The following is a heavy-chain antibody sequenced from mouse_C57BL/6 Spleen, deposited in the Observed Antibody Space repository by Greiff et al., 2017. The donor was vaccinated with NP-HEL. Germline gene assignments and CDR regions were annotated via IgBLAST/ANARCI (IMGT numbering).Heavy chain of an antibody. CDR2: INPSTGGT. CDR1: GYSFTGYY. Sequence: VQLKQSGPELVKPGASVKISCKASGYSFTGYYMNWVKQSPEKSLEWIGEINPSTGGTTYNQKFKAKATLTVDKSSSTAYMQLKSLTSEDSAVYYCAREGGSPFAYWGQGTLVTVSA. D-gene: IGHD1-1*01. CDR3: AREGGSPFAY. J-gene: IGHJ3*01. V-gene: IGHV1-42*01.